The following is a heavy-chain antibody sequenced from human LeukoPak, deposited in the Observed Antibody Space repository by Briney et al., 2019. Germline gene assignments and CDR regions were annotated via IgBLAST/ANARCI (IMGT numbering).Heavy chain of an antibody. CDR1: GGSISSYY. CDR2: IYTSGST. D-gene: IGHD3-22*01. Sequence: SETLSLTCTVSGGSISSYYWSWIRQPAGKGLEWIGRIYTSGSTNYNPSLKSRVTMSVDTSKNQFSLKLSSVTAADMAVYYCARGRGEYYYDSSGYYVYYFDYWGQGTLVTVSS. CDR3: ARGRGEYYYDSSGYYVYYFDY. V-gene: IGHV4-4*07. J-gene: IGHJ4*02.